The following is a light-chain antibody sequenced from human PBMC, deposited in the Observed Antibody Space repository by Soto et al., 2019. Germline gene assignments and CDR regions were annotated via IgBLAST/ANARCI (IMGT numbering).Light chain of an antibody. Sequence: QSVVTQPPSASGTPGQRVTISCSGSSSNIGSNTVNWFQQLPGAAPKLLIYSNNHRPSGVPDRFSGSKSGTSASLAISGLQSEDEADYYCPAWDDSLSGVVFGGGTKLTVL. J-gene: IGLJ3*02. CDR3: PAWDDSLSGVV. CDR2: SNN. V-gene: IGLV1-44*01. CDR1: SSNIGSNT.